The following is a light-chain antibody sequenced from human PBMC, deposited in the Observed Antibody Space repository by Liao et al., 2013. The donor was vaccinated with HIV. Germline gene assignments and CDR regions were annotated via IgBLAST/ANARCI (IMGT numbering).Light chain of an antibody. CDR3: QVWDNNSDHSV. CDR2: YDS. J-gene: IGLJ1*01. V-gene: IGLV3-21*04. CDR1: NIGSKS. Sequence: SYELTQPPSVSVAPGKTASITCGGNNIGSKSVHWYQQKPGQAPVLVIYYDSDRPSGIPERFSGSNSGNTATLTISRVEAGDEADYYCQVWDNNSDHSVFGTGTKVTVL.